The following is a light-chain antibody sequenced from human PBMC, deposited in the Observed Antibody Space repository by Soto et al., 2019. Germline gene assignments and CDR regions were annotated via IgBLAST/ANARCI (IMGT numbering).Light chain of an antibody. Sequence: EIVLTQSPGTLSLSPGERATLSCSASQSVSSSYLAWYQQKPGQAPRLLIYGASSRATGIPDRFSGSGSGTDFTLTISRLEPEDFAVYYCQQYDNSPPLTFGGGTKVEIK. V-gene: IGKV3-20*01. CDR2: GAS. J-gene: IGKJ4*01. CDR1: QSVSSSY. CDR3: QQYDNSPPLT.